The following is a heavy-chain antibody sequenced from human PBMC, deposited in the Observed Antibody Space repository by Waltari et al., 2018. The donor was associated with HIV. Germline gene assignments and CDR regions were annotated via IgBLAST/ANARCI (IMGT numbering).Heavy chain of an antibody. CDR1: GGTFSSYA. CDR2: IIPILGIA. D-gene: IGHD6-13*01. J-gene: IGHJ6*02. CDR3: ARARIAAADTYGMDV. Sequence: QVQLVQSGDEVKKPGSSVKVSCKASGGTFSSYAISWVRQAPGQGLEWMGRIIPILGIANYAQKFQGRVTITADKSTSTAYMELSSLRSEDTAVYYCARARIAAADTYGMDVWGQGTTVTVSS. V-gene: IGHV1-69*04.